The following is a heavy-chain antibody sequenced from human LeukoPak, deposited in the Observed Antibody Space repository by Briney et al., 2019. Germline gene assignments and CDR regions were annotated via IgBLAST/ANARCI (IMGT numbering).Heavy chain of an antibody. CDR1: GFTFSDYY. D-gene: IGHD3-3*01. Sequence: GGSLRLSCAASGFTFSDYYMSWIRQAPGKGLEWVSSISSGGGTIYYADSVKGRFTISRDNAKNSLYLQINSLRAEDTAVYFCARVLREWLLFGWFDPWGQGTLVTVSS. CDR2: ISSGGGTI. CDR3: ARVLREWLLFGWFDP. J-gene: IGHJ5*02. V-gene: IGHV3-11*01.